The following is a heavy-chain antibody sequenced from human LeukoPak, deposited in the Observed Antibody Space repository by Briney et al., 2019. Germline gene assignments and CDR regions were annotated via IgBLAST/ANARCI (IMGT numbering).Heavy chain of an antibody. D-gene: IGHD3-10*01. J-gene: IGHJ4*02. CDR3: ARGTHGLFDY. Sequence: YPGGPLRLSCAASGFTFSNAYMNWVRQAPGKGLEWVSYISSSSSTIYYADSVKGRFTISRDNAKNSLCLQMNSLRAEDTAVYYCARGTHGLFDYWGQGTLVTVSS. CDR1: GFTFSNAY. V-gene: IGHV3-48*04. CDR2: ISSSSSTI.